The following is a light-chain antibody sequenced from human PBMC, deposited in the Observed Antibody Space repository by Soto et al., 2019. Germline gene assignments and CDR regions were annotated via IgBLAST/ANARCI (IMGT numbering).Light chain of an antibody. J-gene: IGKJ5*01. CDR2: AAS. Sequence: DIHMTQSPSSLSASVGYRVNIPCRASQGISSYLAWYQQKQGKAPKRVIYAASSLQSGVPSRFSATVYGTEFSLTITSLQTEDFATYYCQQLFDSPITFGQGTRLEIK. CDR1: QGISSY. CDR3: QQLFDSPIT. V-gene: IGKV1-9*01.